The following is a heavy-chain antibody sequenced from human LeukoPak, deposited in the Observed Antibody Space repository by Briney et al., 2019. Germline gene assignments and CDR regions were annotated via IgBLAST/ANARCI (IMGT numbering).Heavy chain of an antibody. D-gene: IGHD1-26*01. CDR3: ARDLRVERPLDAFDV. CDR2: IYRPCNT. Sequence: GGSLRLSCAASGITVSTNYMAWVRQAPGKGLEWVSVIYRPCNTYYTDSVKGRFTISRDNSKNTIYLQMNSLRVEDTAVYYCARDLRVERPLDAFDVWGQGTMVTVSS. CDR1: GITVSTNY. J-gene: IGHJ3*01. V-gene: IGHV3-66*01.